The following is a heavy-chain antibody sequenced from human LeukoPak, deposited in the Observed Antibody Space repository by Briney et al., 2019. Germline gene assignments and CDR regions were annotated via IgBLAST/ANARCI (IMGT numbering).Heavy chain of an antibody. CDR1: GFTFSGYA. CDR3: ARQYCGGDCYPFDY. D-gene: IGHD2-21*02. Sequence: GGSLRLSCAASGFTFSGYAMHWVRQAPGKGLEWVAVISYDGSNKYYADSVKGRFTISRDNSKNTLYLQMNSLRAEDTAVYYCARQYCGGDCYPFDYWGQGTLVTVSS. V-gene: IGHV3-30*04. CDR2: ISYDGSNK. J-gene: IGHJ4*02.